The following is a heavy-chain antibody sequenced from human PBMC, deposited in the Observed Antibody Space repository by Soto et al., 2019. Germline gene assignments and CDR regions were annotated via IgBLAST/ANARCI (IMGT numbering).Heavy chain of an antibody. CDR1: GDSVSSNSAA. V-gene: IGHV6-1*01. CDR3: AGTTSHYWYYMDV. CDR2: TYYRTRWYY. Sequence: SQTLSLTCVISGDSVSSNSAAWNWIRQSPSRGLEWLGRTYYRTRWYYDYAVSVRSRITVNPDTSKNQFSLQLASVTPEDTAVYYCAGTTSHYWYYMDVWGKGTTVTVSS. J-gene: IGHJ6*03. D-gene: IGHD1-7*01.